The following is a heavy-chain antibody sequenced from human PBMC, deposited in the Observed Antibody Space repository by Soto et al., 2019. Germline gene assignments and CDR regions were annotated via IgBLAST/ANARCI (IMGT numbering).Heavy chain of an antibody. CDR3: ARDPIYGGNSGAFDI. J-gene: IGHJ3*02. CDR1: GYTFTSYG. D-gene: IGHD4-17*01. Sequence: GASVKVSCKASGYTFTSYGISWVRQAPGQGLEWMGWISAYNGNTNYAQKLQGRVTMTTDTSTSTAYMELRSLRSDDTAGYYCARDPIYGGNSGAFDIWGQGTMVTVSS. CDR2: ISAYNGNT. V-gene: IGHV1-18*01.